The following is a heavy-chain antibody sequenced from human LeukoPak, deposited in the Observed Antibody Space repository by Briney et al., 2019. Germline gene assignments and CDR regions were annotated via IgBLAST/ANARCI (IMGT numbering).Heavy chain of an antibody. V-gene: IGHV3-15*01. D-gene: IGHD3-22*01. Sequence: GGSLRLSCAASGFTFSNAWMSWVRQAPGKGLEWVGRIKSKTDGGTTDYAAPVKGRFTISRDDSKNTLYLQMNSLKTEDTAVYYCASYYYDSSGPYYYYYYGMDVWGQGTTVTVSS. CDR1: GFTFSNAW. CDR3: ASYYYDSSGPYYYYYYGMDV. J-gene: IGHJ6*02. CDR2: IKSKTDGGTT.